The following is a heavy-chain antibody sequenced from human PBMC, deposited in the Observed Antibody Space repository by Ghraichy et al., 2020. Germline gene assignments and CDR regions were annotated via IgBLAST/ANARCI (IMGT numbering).Heavy chain of an antibody. J-gene: IGHJ3*02. CDR2: IYSNGNP. D-gene: IGHD3-3*01. CDR1: GGSINTYY. V-gene: IGHV4-4*07. Sequence: SETLSLTCTVSGGSINTYYWSWIRQPADKGLEWIGRIYSNGNPNYNPSFKSRVTMSVDTSKNQFSLKMTSVTAADTAVYYCARGIWSPYSDHDVFDIWGQGTMVTVSS. CDR3: ARGIWSPYSDHDVFDI.